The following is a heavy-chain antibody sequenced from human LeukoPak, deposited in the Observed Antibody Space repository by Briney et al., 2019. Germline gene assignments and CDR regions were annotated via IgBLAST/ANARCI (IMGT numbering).Heavy chain of an antibody. J-gene: IGHJ3*02. CDR1: GGTFTSYT. CDR3: AREGGDDGTRFAFDI. Sequence: SVKVSCKASGGTFTSYTISWVRQAPGQGLEWMGRIIPILGIANYAQKFQGRVTITADKSTSTAYMELSSLRSEDTAVYYCAREGGDDGTRFAFDIWGQGTMVTVSS. D-gene: IGHD2-2*01. V-gene: IGHV1-69*04. CDR2: IIPILGIA.